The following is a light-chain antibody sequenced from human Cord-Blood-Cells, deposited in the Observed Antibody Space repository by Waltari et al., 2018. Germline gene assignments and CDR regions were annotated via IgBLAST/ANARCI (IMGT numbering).Light chain of an antibody. CDR3: QQSYSTPVT. Sequence: DVEMTQSLSSLSASVGDSGPLTWRASQSISSDLNWYQQKPGKDPKHLIYASSSLQSGVPSRCSGSGSGTDFTLTISSLQPEDFATYYCQQSYSTPVTFGQGTRLEIK. CDR2: ASS. CDR1: QSISSD. J-gene: IGKJ5*01. V-gene: IGKV1-39*01.